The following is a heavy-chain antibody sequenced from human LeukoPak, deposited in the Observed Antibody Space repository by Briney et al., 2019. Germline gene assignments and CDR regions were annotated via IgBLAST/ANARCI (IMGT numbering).Heavy chain of an antibody. D-gene: IGHD2-2*01. J-gene: IGHJ5*02. CDR3: AKGYCSSTSCYLFS. Sequence: GGSLRLSCAASGFTFDDYAMDWVRQAPGKGLEWVSLISWDGGRTYYADSVKGRSTISRDNSKNSLYLQMNSLRAEDMALYYCAKGYCSSTSCYLFSWGQGTLVTVSS. CDR1: GFTFDDYA. CDR2: ISWDGGRT. V-gene: IGHV3-43D*04.